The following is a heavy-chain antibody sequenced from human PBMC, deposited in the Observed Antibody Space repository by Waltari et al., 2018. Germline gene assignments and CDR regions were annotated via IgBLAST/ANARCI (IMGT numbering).Heavy chain of an antibody. CDR3: ARLPTKYYDSIGWGFFDQ. CDR2: LRNTGGT. Sequence: QGQLQESGPGLVKPSETLSLTCTASGDFPSDDHWTLIRQAPGKGLEWIAYLRNTGGTKCTPSLQSRVTVSAVTSKKQFFLRLTSVTAADTAVYYCARLPTKYYDSIGWGFFDQWGQGILVTVSS. J-gene: IGHJ4*02. V-gene: IGHV4-59*08. D-gene: IGHD3-22*01. CDR1: GDFPSDDH.